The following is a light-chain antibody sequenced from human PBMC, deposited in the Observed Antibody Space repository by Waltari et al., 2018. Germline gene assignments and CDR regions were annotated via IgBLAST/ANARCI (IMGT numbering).Light chain of an antibody. CDR1: GSNIGAGYD. V-gene: IGLV1-40*01. CDR2: GGS. J-gene: IGLJ3*02. Sequence: QSVLTQPPSVSGAPGQRVTISCTGSGSNIGAGYDVHWYQQLPRAAPKRLIYGGSTRLLGVPDRFFGSTSGTSASLAITGLQAEDEADYYCQSYDTSLSVVFGGGTKLTVL. CDR3: QSYDTSLSVV.